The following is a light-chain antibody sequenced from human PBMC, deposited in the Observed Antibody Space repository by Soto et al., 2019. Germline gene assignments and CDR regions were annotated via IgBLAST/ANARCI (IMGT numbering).Light chain of an antibody. J-gene: IGKJ4*01. CDR2: GAS. V-gene: IGKV3-20*01. CDR1: QSVSSSC. CDR3: QQYGSSPPLT. Sequence: ECGLRQSPGTLSLSPGERGTLSCRATQSVSSSCLAWYQQKPGQAPRILIYGASTRATGIPDRFSGSGSGTDFTLTISRLEPEDFAVYYCQQYGSSPPLTFGGGTKVEIK.